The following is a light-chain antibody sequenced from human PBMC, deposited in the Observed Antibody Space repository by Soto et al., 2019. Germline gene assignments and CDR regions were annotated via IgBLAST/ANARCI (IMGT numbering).Light chain of an antibody. J-gene: IGKJ1*01. Sequence: EIVLTQSPGTLSLSPGERATLSCRASQSVSSSYLAGDQQKPGQAPRLLIYGASSRATGIPDRFSGSGSGTDLTLTISRLEPEDFAVYYCQRYGSSPRTFGQGTKLEIK. V-gene: IGKV3-20*01. CDR3: QRYGSSPRT. CDR2: GAS. CDR1: QSVSSSY.